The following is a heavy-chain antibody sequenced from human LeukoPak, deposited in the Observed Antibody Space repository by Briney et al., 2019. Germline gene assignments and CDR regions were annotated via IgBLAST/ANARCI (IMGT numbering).Heavy chain of an antibody. Sequence: SVKVSCKASGGTFSSYAISWVRQAPEQGLEWMGRIIPIFGTANYAQKFQGRVTITTDESTSTAYMELSSLRSEDTAVYYCACFSSSWYQGGNWFDPWGQGTLVTVSS. CDR2: IIPIFGTA. CDR1: GGTFSSYA. J-gene: IGHJ5*02. V-gene: IGHV1-69*05. D-gene: IGHD6-13*01. CDR3: ACFSSSWYQGGNWFDP.